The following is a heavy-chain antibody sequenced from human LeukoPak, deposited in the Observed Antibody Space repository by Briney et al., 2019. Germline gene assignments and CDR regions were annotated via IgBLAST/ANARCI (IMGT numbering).Heavy chain of an antibody. D-gene: IGHD5-24*01. CDR3: AKDSTNRDGYNYFPQYYFDY. Sequence: PGGSLRLSCAASEFTFSSYWKSWVRQAPGKGLEWVSAISGSGGSTYYADSVKGRFTISRDNSKNTLYLQMNSLRAEDTAVYYCAKDSTNRDGYNYFPQYYFDYWGQGTLVTVSS. CDR2: ISGSGGST. J-gene: IGHJ4*02. CDR1: EFTFSSYW. V-gene: IGHV3-23*01.